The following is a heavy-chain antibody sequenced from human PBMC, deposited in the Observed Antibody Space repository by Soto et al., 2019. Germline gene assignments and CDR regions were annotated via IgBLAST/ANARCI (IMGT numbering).Heavy chain of an antibody. Sequence: EVQLLESGGNLVQPWGSLRLSCAASGFIFSNYAMSWVRQAPGKGLEWVSAISGSGGNTYYADSVRGRFTISRDNSKNTLYMQMNSLRLEDTAVYYCARDLRYSYGSTGDNWFDPWGQGTLVTVSS. V-gene: IGHV3-23*01. CDR1: GFIFSNYA. CDR3: ARDLRYSYGSTGDNWFDP. D-gene: IGHD5-18*01. CDR2: ISGSGGNT. J-gene: IGHJ5*02.